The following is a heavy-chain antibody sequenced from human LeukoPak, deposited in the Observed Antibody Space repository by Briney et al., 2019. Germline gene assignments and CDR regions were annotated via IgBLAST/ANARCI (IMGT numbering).Heavy chain of an antibody. V-gene: IGHV3-48*01. CDR1: GFTFSPYS. J-gene: IGHJ4*02. D-gene: IGHD6-13*01. CDR3: ASHRRSADGDPNLDVY. CDR2: ISYNSGT. Sequence: GGSLRLSCAASGFTFSPYSMNWVRQAPGKGLEWVSYISYNSGTYYADSVKGRFTISRDNGKNSLFLQMNSLRAEDTAMYYCASHRRSADGDPNLDVYWGQGTMVTVSS.